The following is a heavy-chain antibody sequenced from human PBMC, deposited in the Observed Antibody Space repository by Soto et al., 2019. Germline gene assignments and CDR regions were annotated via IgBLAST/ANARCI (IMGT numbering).Heavy chain of an antibody. J-gene: IGHJ4*02. CDR3: ARGVGAYFDY. Sequence: EVQLVESGGGLVQPGGSLRLSCAASGFTFSNYDMHWVRQATGKGLEWVSAIGTAGDTYYPGSVRGRFTISRENAKNSLYLQRNSRRAGDTAVYYCARGVGAYFDYRGQGTLVTVSS. V-gene: IGHV3-13*04. D-gene: IGHD1-26*01. CDR2: IGTAGDT. CDR1: GFTFSNYD.